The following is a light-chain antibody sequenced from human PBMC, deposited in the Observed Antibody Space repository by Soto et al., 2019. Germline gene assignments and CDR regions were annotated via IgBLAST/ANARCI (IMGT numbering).Light chain of an antibody. J-gene: IGKJ5*01. Sequence: VIWMTQSPSLLSASTGDRVTISFRMSQGISSYLAWYQQKPGKAPELLIYAASTLQSGVPSRFSGSGSGTDFTFTISSLQPEDIATYYCQQYDNLPPMYTFGQGTRLEIK. CDR2: AAS. CDR1: QGISSY. CDR3: QQYDNLPPMYT. V-gene: IGKV1D-8*03.